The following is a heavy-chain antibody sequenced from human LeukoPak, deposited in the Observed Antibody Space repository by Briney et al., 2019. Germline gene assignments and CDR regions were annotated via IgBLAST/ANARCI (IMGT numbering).Heavy chain of an antibody. CDR3: ARAVGVTAIHNAFDI. D-gene: IGHD2-21*02. J-gene: IGHJ3*02. CDR1: GFTVSSNY. Sequence: GGSVRLSCAASGFTVSSNYMSWVRQAGGKGLEGVSVMYSGGGTDYADSVKGRFTISRDNSKNTLYLQMNSLKAEDTAVYYCARAVGVTAIHNAFDIWGQGTMVTVSS. CDR2: MYSGGGT. V-gene: IGHV3-66*02.